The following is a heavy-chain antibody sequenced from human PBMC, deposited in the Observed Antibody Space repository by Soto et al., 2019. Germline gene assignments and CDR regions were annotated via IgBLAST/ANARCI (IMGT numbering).Heavy chain of an antibody. CDR2: ISFDGSNQ. CDR3: AKPRRGYSGYDFGY. Sequence: QVRLVESGGGVVQPGRSLRLSCATSGFTFSNYGLHWLRQAPGKGLEWLAIISFDGSNQFYSASVKGRFTISRDNSKNTLYLQINSLRAEDTAVYYCAKPRRGYSGYDFGYWGQGTRVTVSS. V-gene: IGHV3-30*18. D-gene: IGHD5-12*01. J-gene: IGHJ4*02. CDR1: GFTFSNYG.